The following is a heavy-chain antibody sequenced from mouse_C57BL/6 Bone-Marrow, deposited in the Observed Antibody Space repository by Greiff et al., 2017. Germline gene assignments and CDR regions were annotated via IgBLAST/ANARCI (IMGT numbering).Heavy chain of an antibody. D-gene: IGHD1-1*01. Sequence: QVQLKESGAELARPGASVKLSCKASGYTFTSYGISWVKQRTGQGLEWIGEIYPRSGNTYYNEKFKGKATLTADKSSSTAYMELRSLTSEDSAVYFCARYYGSSYGAMDYWGQGTSVTVSS. J-gene: IGHJ4*01. CDR3: ARYYGSSYGAMDY. CDR2: IYPRSGNT. V-gene: IGHV1-81*01. CDR1: GYTFTSYG.